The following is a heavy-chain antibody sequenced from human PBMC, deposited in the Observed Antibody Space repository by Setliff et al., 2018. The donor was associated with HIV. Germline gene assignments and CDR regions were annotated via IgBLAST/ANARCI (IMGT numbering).Heavy chain of an antibody. D-gene: IGHD3-22*01. J-gene: IGHJ4*02. CDR3: AKELAASGLGYFDS. CDR1: GFTFSNYA. Sequence: GSLRLSCAASGFTFSNYAMSWARQAPGEGLEWVSAILSTGERTFYADSVKGRFTISRDNSKNTVYLQMNSLRAEDTAEYYCAKELAASGLGYFDSWGRGILVTVSS. V-gene: IGHV3-23*01. CDR2: ILSTGERT.